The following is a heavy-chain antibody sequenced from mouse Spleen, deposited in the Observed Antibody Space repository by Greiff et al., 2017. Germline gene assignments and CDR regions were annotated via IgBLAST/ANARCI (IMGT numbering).Heavy chain of an antibody. Sequence: VMLVESGAELVKPGASVKLSCKASGYTFTEYIIHWVKQRSGQGLEWIGWFYPGSGSIKYNEKFKDKATLTADKSSSTVYMELSRLTSEDSAVYFCARHEGRILRPSFFYWYFDVWGAGTTVTVSS. J-gene: IGHJ1*01. CDR2: FYPGSGSI. CDR1: GYTFTEYI. V-gene: IGHV1-62-2*01. D-gene: IGHD1-2*01. CDR3: ARHEGRILRPSFFYWYFDV.